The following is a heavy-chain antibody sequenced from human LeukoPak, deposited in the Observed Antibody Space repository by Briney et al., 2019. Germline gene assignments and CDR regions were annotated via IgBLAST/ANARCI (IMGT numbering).Heavy chain of an antibody. CDR1: GFTFSSYS. D-gene: IGHD3-22*01. Sequence: GGSLRLSCAASGFTFSSYSMNWVRQAPGKGLEWVSYISSSSSTIYYADSVKGRFTISRDNAKNSLYLQMNSLRAEDTAVYYCAKVGVRNYYDSSGYSFPFDYWGQGTLVTVSS. J-gene: IGHJ4*02. V-gene: IGHV3-48*01. CDR2: ISSSSSTI. CDR3: AKVGVRNYYDSSGYSFPFDY.